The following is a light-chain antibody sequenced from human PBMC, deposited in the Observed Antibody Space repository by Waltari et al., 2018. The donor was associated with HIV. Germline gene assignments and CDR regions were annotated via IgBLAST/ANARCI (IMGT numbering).Light chain of an antibody. CDR3: AAWNDSLSGYV. V-gene: IGLV1-47*01. CDR1: SSNIGRNY. J-gene: IGLJ1*01. CDR2: RNN. Sequence: QSVLTQPPSVSGAPGQRVTISCSGRSSNIGRNYVYWYQQLPGTAPKLLIYRNNQRPSGVPDRFSGSKSGTSASLAISGLRSEDEADYYCAAWNDSLSGYVFGTGTKVTV.